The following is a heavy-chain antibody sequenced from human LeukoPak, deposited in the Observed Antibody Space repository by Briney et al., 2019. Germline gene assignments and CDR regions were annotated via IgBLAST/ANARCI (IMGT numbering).Heavy chain of an antibody. V-gene: IGHV1-2*02. D-gene: IGHD2-2*01. J-gene: IGHJ4*02. Sequence: ASVKVSCKASGYTFTGYYMHWVRQAPGQGLEWMGWINPNSGGTNYAQKFQGRVTMTRDTSISTAYMELSRLRSDDTAVYYCARVATVSSTSEWHYWGQGTLVTVSS. CDR1: GYTFTGYY. CDR2: INPNSGGT. CDR3: ARVATVSSTSEWHY.